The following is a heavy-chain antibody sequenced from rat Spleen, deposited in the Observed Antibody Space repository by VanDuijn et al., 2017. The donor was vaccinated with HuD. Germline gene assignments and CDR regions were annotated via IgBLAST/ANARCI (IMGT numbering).Heavy chain of an antibody. Sequence: QVQLKESGPGLVPSAQTLSLTCTFSGLSLSSSGGIWVCHSPGKGLEWMGVIWNGGTTAYNSLLKSRLSISRDTSKRQVFLKMNSLQTGDTATYYCARADVASISTDGFWGQGVMVTVSS. D-gene: IGHD1-2*01. CDR3: ARADVASISTDGF. V-gene: IGHV2-4*01. CDR1: GLSLSSSG. J-gene: IGHJ2*01. CDR2: IWNGGTT.